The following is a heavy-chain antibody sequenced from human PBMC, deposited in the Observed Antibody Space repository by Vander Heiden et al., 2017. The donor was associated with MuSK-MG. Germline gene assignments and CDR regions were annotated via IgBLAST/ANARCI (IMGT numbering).Heavy chain of an antibody. J-gene: IGHJ4*02. Sequence: EVQLVESGGGLVQPGRSLRLSCAASGFTFDDSAMHWVRQAPGKGLEWVSGISWNSGSIGYADSVKGRFTISRDNAKNSLYLQMNSLRAEDTALYYCAKDKYPGTSDHFDYWGQGTLVTVSS. V-gene: IGHV3-9*01. D-gene: IGHD1-1*01. CDR1: GFTFDDSA. CDR3: AKDKYPGTSDHFDY. CDR2: ISWNSGSI.